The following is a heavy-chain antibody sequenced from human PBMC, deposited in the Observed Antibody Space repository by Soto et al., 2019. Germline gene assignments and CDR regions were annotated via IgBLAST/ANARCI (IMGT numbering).Heavy chain of an antibody. CDR3: ARSTNWNYSPFDY. CDR2: IYYSGST. Sequence: SETLSLTCTVSGGSISSSSYYWGWIRQPPGKGLEWIGSIYYSGSTYYNPSLKSRVTISVDTSKNQFSLKLSSVTAADTAVYYCARSTNWNYSPFDYWGQGTLVTVSS. J-gene: IGHJ4*02. CDR1: GGSISSSSYY. D-gene: IGHD1-7*01. V-gene: IGHV4-39*01.